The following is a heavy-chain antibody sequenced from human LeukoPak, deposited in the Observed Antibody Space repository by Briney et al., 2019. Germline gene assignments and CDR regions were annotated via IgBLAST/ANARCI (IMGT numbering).Heavy chain of an antibody. CDR1: GYTSTSYA. Sequence: ASVKVSCKASGYTSTSYAMHWVRQAPGQRLEWMGWINAGNGNTKYSQKFQGRVTITRDTSASTAYMELSSLRSEDTAVYYCARYIRARYFDYWGQGTLVTVSS. V-gene: IGHV1-3*01. D-gene: IGHD1-14*01. J-gene: IGHJ4*02. CDR2: INAGNGNT. CDR3: ARYIRARYFDY.